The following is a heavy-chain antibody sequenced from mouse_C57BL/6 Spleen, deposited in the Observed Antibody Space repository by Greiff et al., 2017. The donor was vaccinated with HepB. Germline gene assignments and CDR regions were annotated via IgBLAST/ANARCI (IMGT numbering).Heavy chain of an antibody. D-gene: IGHD1-1*01. CDR1: GYTFTSYT. CDR3: ARSITTVVATYWYFDV. V-gene: IGHV1-4*01. CDR2: INPSSGYT. Sequence: QVQLQQSGAELARPGASVKMSCKASGYTFTSYTMHWVKQRPGQGLEWIGYINPSSGYTKYNQKFKDKATLTADKSSSTAYMQLSSLTSEDSAVYYCARSITTVVATYWYFDVWGTGTTVTVSS. J-gene: IGHJ1*03.